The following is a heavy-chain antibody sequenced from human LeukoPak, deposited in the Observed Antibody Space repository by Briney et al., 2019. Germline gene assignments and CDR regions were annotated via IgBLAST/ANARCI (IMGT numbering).Heavy chain of an antibody. V-gene: IGHV1-69*13. CDR2: IIPIFGTA. J-gene: IGHJ3*02. Sequence: SVKVSCKASGGTFSSYGISWVRQAPGQGLEWMGGIIPIFGTANYAQKFQGRVTITADESTSTAYMELSSLRSEDTAVYYCARELAALYDASDIWGQGTMVTVSS. CDR1: GGTFSSYG. CDR3: ARELAALYDASDI. D-gene: IGHD3-16*02.